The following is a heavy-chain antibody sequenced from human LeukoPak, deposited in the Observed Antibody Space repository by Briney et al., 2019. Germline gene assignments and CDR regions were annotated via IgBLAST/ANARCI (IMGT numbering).Heavy chain of an antibody. V-gene: IGHV3-48*04. CDR3: GRDPRDSAYSPLDY. CDR2: ISSSSTI. Sequence: PGGSLRLSCAASGFTFSSYSMNWVRQAPGKGLEWVSYISSSSTIYYADSVKGRFTISRDNAKNSLYLQMNSLRVEDTAVYYCGRDPRDSAYSPLDYWGQGTLVTVSS. J-gene: IGHJ4*02. CDR1: GFTFSSYS. D-gene: IGHD3-22*01.